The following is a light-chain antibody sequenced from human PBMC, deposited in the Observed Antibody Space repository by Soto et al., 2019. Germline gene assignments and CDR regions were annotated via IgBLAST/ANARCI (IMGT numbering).Light chain of an antibody. J-gene: IGKJ1*01. CDR2: GTS. V-gene: IGKV3-20*01. CDR3: QQYDSSPRT. Sequence: ENVLTQSPGTLSLSPGKRATLSCRASQSVSSYSLAWYQQKPGQAPRLVMYGTSNRATGIPDRFSGSGSGTDFTLTISRLEPEDFAVYYCQQYDSSPRTFGQGTKVEIK. CDR1: QSVSSYS.